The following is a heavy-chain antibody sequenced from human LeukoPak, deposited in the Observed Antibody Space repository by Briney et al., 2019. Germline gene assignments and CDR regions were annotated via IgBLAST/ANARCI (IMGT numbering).Heavy chain of an antibody. CDR2: IYNSGST. CDR1: GGSISNYY. V-gene: IGHV4-59*08. CDR3: ARHLTRKDYGDYGPCFDY. D-gene: IGHD4-17*01. Sequence: ASETLSLTCTVSGGSISNYYWSWLRQPPGKGLEWIGYIYNSGSTKYNPSLRSRVTISVDTSNNQFSLKLSSVTAADTAVYYCARHLTRKDYGDYGPCFDYWGQGTLVTVSS. J-gene: IGHJ4*02.